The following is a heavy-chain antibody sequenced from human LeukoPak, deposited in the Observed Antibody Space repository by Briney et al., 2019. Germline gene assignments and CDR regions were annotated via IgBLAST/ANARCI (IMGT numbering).Heavy chain of an antibody. V-gene: IGHV3-21*01. J-gene: IGHJ4*02. CDR2: ISSSSSYI. CDR1: GFTFSSYS. CDR3: ARDQEQLVLGGAWPTYDY. D-gene: IGHD6-6*01. Sequence: PGGSLRLSCAASGFTFSSYSMNWVRQAPGKGLEWVSSISSSSSYIYYADSVKGRFTISRDNAKNSLYLQMNSLRAEDTAVYYCARDQEQLVLGGAWPTYDYWGQGTLVTVSS.